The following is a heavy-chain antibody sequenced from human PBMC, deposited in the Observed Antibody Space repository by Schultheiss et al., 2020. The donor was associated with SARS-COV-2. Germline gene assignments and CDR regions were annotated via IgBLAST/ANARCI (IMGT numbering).Heavy chain of an antibody. D-gene: IGHD4-23*01. Sequence: SCTVSGGSISSYYWSWIRQPAGKGLEWIGRIYTSGSTNYNPSLKSRVTMSVDTSKNQFSLKLSSVTAADTAVYYCARIGATVVTPGWFDPWGQGTLVTVSS. CDR3: ARIGATVVTPGWFDP. J-gene: IGHJ5*02. CDR1: GGSISSYY. V-gene: IGHV4-4*07. CDR2: IYTSGST.